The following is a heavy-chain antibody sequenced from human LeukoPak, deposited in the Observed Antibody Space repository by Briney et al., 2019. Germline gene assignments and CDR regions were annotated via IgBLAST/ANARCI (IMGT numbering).Heavy chain of an antibody. J-gene: IGHJ4*02. CDR1: GGSISSYY. CDR2: IYYSGST. V-gene: IGHV4-59*01. Sequence: SETLSLTCTVSGGSISSYYWSWIRQPPGKGLEWIGYIYYSGSTNYNPSLKSRVTISIDTSKNQFSLKLSSVTAADTAVYYCATHPPKLCTGGSCSDYWGQGTLVTVSS. D-gene: IGHD2-15*01. CDR3: ATHPPKLCTGGSCSDY.